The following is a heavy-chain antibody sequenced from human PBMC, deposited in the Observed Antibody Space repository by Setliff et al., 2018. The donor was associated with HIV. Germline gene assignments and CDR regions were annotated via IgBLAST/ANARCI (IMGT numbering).Heavy chain of an antibody. CDR3: ARMEYDVRGRAPNWFDP. D-gene: IGHD2-8*01. V-gene: IGHV1-8*01. Sequence: ASVKVSCKASGYSFTTYDINWARQAPGQGLEWMGWVDPNTGNAGYEQKFQGRVTMTRDTSISTAYMELSSLTSEDTTVYYCARMEYDVRGRAPNWFDPWGPGTLVTVSS. CDR1: GYSFTTYD. CDR2: VDPNTGNA. J-gene: IGHJ5*02.